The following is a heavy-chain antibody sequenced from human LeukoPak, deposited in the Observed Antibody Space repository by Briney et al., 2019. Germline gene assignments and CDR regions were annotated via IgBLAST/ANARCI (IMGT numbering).Heavy chain of an antibody. J-gene: IGHJ5*02. CDR3: ARLADITMVRAVGWFDP. Sequence: PSETLSLTCTVSGGSLSSGDYHWAWVRQTPGKGPDWIANIHNSGTTHYNPSLSSRVTISIDTSKNQSSLKLSSVTAADTAVYYCARLADITMVRAVGWFDPWGQGTLVTVSS. CDR1: GGSLSSGDYH. V-gene: IGHV4-39*01. D-gene: IGHD3-10*01. CDR2: IHNSGTT.